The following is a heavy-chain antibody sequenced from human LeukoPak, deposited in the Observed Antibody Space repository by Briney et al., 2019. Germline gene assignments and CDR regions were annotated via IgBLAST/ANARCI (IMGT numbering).Heavy chain of an antibody. J-gene: IGHJ4*02. D-gene: IGHD6-13*01. V-gene: IGHV3-21*01. CDR1: GFTFSSYS. CDR3: AREGYSSSLGYDY. CDR2: ISSSSSYI. Sequence: GGSLRLSCAASGFTFSSYSMNWVRQAPGKGLEWVSSISSSSSYIYYADSVKGRFTISRDNAKNSLYLQMNSLRAEDTAAYYCAREGYSSSLGYDYWGQGTLVTVSS.